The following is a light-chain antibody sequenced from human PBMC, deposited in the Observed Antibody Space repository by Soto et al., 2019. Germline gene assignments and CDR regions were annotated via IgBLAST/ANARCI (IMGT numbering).Light chain of an antibody. V-gene: IGKV1-17*03. J-gene: IGKJ1*01. CDR1: QDISNC. CDR2: SAT. CDR3: LHHKSYHRT. Sequence: DIQMTQSPSDMSASVGDRVTITCRASQDISNCLVWFQQRPGKVPKRLIYSATRLASGVPSMFSGSGSGTEFTLTISRLQPEEFATYYGLHHKSYHRTFGQGTKVEIK.